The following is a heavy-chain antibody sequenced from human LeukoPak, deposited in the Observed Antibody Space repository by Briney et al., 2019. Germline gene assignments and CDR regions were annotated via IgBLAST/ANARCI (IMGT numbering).Heavy chain of an antibody. D-gene: IGHD2-2*01. V-gene: IGHV4-59*11. CDR1: GGSISSHY. CDR3: ARARDCSSTSCYGNWFDP. Sequence: SVTLSLTCTVSGGSISSHYWSWIRQPPGKGLEWIGYIYYSGSTNYNPSLKSRVTISVDTSKNQFSLKLSSVTAADTAVYYCARARDCSSTSCYGNWFDPWGQGTLVTVSS. J-gene: IGHJ5*02. CDR2: IYYSGST.